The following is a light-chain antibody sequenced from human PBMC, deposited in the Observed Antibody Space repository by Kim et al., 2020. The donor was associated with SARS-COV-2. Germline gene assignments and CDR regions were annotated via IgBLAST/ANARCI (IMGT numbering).Light chain of an antibody. CDR3: QQYYSSPGFT. Sequence: DIVMTQSPDSLAVSLGERATINCKSSQSVLYSSNKKNYLAWYQQKPGHPPKLLIYWASTRESGVPDRFSGSRSGTDFTLTISSLQAEDVAIYYCQQYYSSPGFTFGPGTKVDIK. V-gene: IGKV4-1*01. J-gene: IGKJ3*01. CDR1: QSVLYSSNKKNY. CDR2: WAS.